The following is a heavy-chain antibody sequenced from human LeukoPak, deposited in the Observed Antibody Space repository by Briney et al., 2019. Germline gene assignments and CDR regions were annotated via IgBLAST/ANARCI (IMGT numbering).Heavy chain of an antibody. CDR3: ARATTVADAFDY. V-gene: IGHV6-1*01. J-gene: IGHJ4*02. CDR2: TYYRSKWYN. D-gene: IGHD4-23*01. CDR1: GDSVSSNSGI. Sequence: SQTLSLTCALSGDSVSSNSGIWNWIRQSPSRGLEWLGRTYYRSKWYNDYAVSVKSRMTINADTSKNQFSLQLNSVTPEDTAVYYCARATTVADAFDYWGQGTLVTVSS.